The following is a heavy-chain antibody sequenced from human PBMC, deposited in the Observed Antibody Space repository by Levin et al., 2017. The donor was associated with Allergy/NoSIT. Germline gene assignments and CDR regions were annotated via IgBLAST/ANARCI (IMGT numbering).Heavy chain of an antibody. D-gene: IGHD2-21*01. Sequence: SETLSLTCGVYGESFSGYYWNWIRQSPGKGLEWIGEMNQSGSTNYNPSLKSRVTISVDTSKKQFSLKLSSVTAADTAVYFCARRIYGHFDYWGQGTPVTVSS. CDR1: GESFSGYY. J-gene: IGHJ4*02. CDR2: MNQSGST. CDR3: ARRIYGHFDY. V-gene: IGHV4-34*01.